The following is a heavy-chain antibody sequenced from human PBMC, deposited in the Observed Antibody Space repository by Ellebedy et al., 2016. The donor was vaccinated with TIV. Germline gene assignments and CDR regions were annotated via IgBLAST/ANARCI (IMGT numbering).Heavy chain of an antibody. D-gene: IGHD5-12*01. CDR1: GFTFSNYW. Sequence: GESLKISCAASGFTFSNYWRKWVRQAPGKGLEWVANIKQDGSEKYYVDSVKGRFTISRDNAKNSLFLQMNSLRVEDTAVYFCARGGYGRPFDCWGQGTLVTVSS. V-gene: IGHV3-7*03. J-gene: IGHJ4*02. CDR2: IKQDGSEK. CDR3: ARGGYGRPFDC.